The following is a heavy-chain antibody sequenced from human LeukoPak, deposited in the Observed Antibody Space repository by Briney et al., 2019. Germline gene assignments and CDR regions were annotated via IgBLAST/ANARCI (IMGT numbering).Heavy chain of an antibody. CDR3: ARGDTLGYSSSWYNY. CDR2: IKQDGSEK. Sequence: PGGSLRLSCAASGFTLSSYWMSWVRQAPGKGLEWVANIKQDGSEKYYVDSVKGRFTISRDNAKNSLYLQMNSLRAEDTAVYYCARGDTLGYSSSWYNYWGQGTLVTVSS. CDR1: GFTLSSYW. V-gene: IGHV3-7*01. J-gene: IGHJ4*02. D-gene: IGHD6-13*01.